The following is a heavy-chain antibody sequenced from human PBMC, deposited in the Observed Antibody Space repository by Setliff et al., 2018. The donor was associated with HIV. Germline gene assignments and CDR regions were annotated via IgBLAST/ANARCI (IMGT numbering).Heavy chain of an antibody. CDR3: ARGLPTHYFGTDNWFDP. Sequence: SETLSLTCAVYGGSFSAHYWTWIRQPPGKGLEWIGEINQSGSTKVNPSLKSRVTLSVDTSKNQYSLRLRFVTAADMAVYYCARGLPTHYFGTDNWFDPWGQGTLVTVSS. D-gene: IGHD3-9*01. CDR2: INQSGST. V-gene: IGHV4-34*01. J-gene: IGHJ5*02. CDR1: GGSFSAHY.